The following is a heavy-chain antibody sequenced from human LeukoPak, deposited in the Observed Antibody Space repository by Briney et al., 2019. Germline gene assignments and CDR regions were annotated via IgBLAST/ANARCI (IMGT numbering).Heavy chain of an antibody. CDR3: VTHYYGSGTYFFGY. Sequence: GGSLRLSCAASGFTFSDYYMSWIRQAPGKGLEWVSAISGSGGNTYYADSVKGQFTISRDNSKNTLYLQMNSLRADDTAVYHCVTHYYGSGTYFFGYWGQGTLVTVSS. V-gene: IGHV3-23*01. D-gene: IGHD3-10*01. CDR2: ISGSGGNT. J-gene: IGHJ4*02. CDR1: GFTFSDYY.